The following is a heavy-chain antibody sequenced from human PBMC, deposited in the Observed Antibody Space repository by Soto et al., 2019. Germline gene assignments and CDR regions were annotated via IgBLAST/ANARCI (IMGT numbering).Heavy chain of an antibody. Sequence: GGSLRLSCSASVFTLSGRSMHWVRQAPGKGLEYVSGVSPDGNNEYYTDSVKGRFTISRDNSKNTLHLHMRSLRPEDTAVFYCARGFYGLDVWGQGTTVTVSS. CDR3: ARGFYGLDV. CDR2: VSPDGNNE. V-gene: IGHV3-64D*08. J-gene: IGHJ6*02. CDR1: VFTLSGRS.